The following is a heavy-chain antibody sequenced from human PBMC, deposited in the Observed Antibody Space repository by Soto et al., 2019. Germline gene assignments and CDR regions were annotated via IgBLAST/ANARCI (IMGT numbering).Heavy chain of an antibody. Sequence: GESLKISCQGSGYRFTNYWIAWVRQMPGKGLEWMEIIYPGDSDTKYSPSFQGQVTISADKSISTAYLQWSSLKASDTAIYYCARTGTTYDFIYWGQGTLVTVSS. V-gene: IGHV5-51*01. CDR1: GYRFTNYW. CDR3: ARTGTTYDFIY. CDR2: IYPGDSDT. J-gene: IGHJ4*02. D-gene: IGHD3-16*01.